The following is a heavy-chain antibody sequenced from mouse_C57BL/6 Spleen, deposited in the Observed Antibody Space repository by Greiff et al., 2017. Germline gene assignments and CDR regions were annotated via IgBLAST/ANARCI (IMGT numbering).Heavy chain of an antibody. D-gene: IGHD3-2*02. V-gene: IGHV1-50*01. J-gene: IGHJ2*01. CDR1: GYTFTSYW. CDR3: ARSDSGSSFDY. CDR2: IDPSDSYT. Sequence: VQLQQPGAELVKPGASVKLSCKASGYTFTSYWMQWVKQRPGQGLAWIGEIDPSDSYTNYNQKFKGKATLTVDTSSSTAYMQLSSLTSEDSAVYYCARSDSGSSFDYWGQGTTLTVSS.